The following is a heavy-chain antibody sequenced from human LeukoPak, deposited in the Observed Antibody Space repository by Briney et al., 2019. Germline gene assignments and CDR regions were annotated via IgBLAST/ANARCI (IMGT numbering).Heavy chain of an antibody. D-gene: IGHD6-13*01. CDR1: GFTFSDYY. CDR2: ISSSGSTI. J-gene: IGHJ6*03. Sequence: GGSLRLSCAAPGFTFSDYYMSWIRQAPGKGLEWVSYISSSGSTIYYADSVKGRFTISRDNAKNSLYLQMNSLRAEDTAVYYCARDPPQSIAAAGDYYYYYMDVWGKGTTVTVSS. V-gene: IGHV3-11*04. CDR3: ARDPPQSIAAAGDYYYYYMDV.